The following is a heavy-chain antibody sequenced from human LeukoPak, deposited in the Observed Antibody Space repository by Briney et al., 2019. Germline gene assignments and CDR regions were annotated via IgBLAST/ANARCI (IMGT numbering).Heavy chain of an antibody. J-gene: IGHJ4*02. CDR2: ISASNGNT. CDR1: GYTFISYG. V-gene: IGHV1-18*01. Sequence: ASVKVSCKASGYTFISYGISWVRQAPGQGPEWMGWISASNGNTKYAQKFQGRVTMTTDTSTRTVHMELRSLKSDDTAVYYCARFRLDCSSSSCYFYYFDYWGQGTLVTVSS. D-gene: IGHD2-2*01. CDR3: ARFRLDCSSSSCYFYYFDY.